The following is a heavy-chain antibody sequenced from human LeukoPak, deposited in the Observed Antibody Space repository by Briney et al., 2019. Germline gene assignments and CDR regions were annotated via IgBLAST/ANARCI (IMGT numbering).Heavy chain of an antibody. CDR1: GFTFSSYW. CDR3: AKLTETGYYYDSSGYRPLDY. CDR2: ISWNSGSI. V-gene: IGHV3-9*01. Sequence: PGGSLRLSCAASGFTFSSYWMTWVRQAPGKGLEWVSGISWNSGSIGYADSVKGRFTISRDNAKNSLYLQMNSLRAEDTALYYCAKLTETGYYYDSSGYRPLDYWGQGTLVTVSS. D-gene: IGHD3-22*01. J-gene: IGHJ4*02.